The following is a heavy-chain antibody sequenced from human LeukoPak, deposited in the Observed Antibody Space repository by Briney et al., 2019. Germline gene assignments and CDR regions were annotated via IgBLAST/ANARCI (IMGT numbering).Heavy chain of an antibody. CDR1: GGSISSSSYY. CDR2: IYYSGST. CDR3: ARVQRITMIVVVRPYYYYYMDV. J-gene: IGHJ6*03. D-gene: IGHD3-22*01. Sequence: PSETLSLTCTVSGGSISSSSYYWGWIRQPPGKGLEWIGSIYYSGSTNYNPSLKSRVTISVDTSKNQFSLKLSSVTAADTAVYYCARVQRITMIVVVRPYYYYYMDVWGKGTTVTVSS. V-gene: IGHV4-39*07.